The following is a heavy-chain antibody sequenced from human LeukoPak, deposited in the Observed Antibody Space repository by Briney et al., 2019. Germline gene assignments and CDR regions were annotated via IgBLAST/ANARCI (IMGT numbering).Heavy chain of an antibody. V-gene: IGHV3-23*01. D-gene: IGHD6-13*01. CDR2: ITGGGSTT. J-gene: IGHJ5*01. CDR3: ARESPVAATGRSWFDS. CDR1: GFTFSSYA. Sequence: GGSLRLSCAASGFTFSSYAMSWVLQAPGKGLEWVSTITGGGSTTYYADSVKGRFTISRDNSKNTLYLQMNSLRAEDTALYYCARESPVAATGRSWFDSWGQGTLVTVSS.